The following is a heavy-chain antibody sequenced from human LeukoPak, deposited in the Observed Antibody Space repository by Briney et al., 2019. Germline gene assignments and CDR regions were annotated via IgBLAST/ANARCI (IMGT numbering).Heavy chain of an antibody. CDR1: GYSFTSYW. Sequence: GESLKITCKGSGYSFTSYWIGWVRQMPGKGLEWMGIIYPGDSDTRYSPSFQGQVTISADKSISTAYLQWSSLKASDTAMYYCARQDTVVVPAAGIPHNLYDYWGQGTLSPSPQ. CDR3: ARQDTVVVPAAGIPHNLYDY. J-gene: IGHJ4*02. CDR2: IYPGDSDT. V-gene: IGHV5-51*01. D-gene: IGHD2-2*01.